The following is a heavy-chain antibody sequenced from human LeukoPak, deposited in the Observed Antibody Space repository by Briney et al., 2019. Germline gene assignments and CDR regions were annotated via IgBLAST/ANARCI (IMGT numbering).Heavy chain of an antibody. CDR2: IYTSGST. CDR1: GGSISSYY. J-gene: IGHJ6*03. V-gene: IGHV4-4*09. CDR3: ARGVDYYYYMDV. Sequence: PSETLSLTCTVSGGSISSYYWSWIRQPPGKGLEWIGYIYTSGSTNYNPSLKSRVTISVDTSKNQFSLKLSSVTAADTAVYYCARGVDYYYYMDVWGKGTTVTVS.